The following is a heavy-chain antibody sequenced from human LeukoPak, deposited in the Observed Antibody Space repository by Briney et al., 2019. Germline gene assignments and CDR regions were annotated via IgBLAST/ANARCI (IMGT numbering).Heavy chain of an antibody. CDR3: ARRSVAGSYWYFDL. CDR2: IYYSGST. D-gene: IGHD6-19*01. J-gene: IGHJ2*01. Sequence: SETLSLTCTVSGGSIRSYYWSWIRQPPGKGLEWIGYIYYSGSTNYNPSLKSRVTISVDTSKNQFSLKLSSVTAADTAVYYCARRSVAGSYWYFDLWGRGTLVTVSS. V-gene: IGHV4-59*08. CDR1: GGSIRSYY.